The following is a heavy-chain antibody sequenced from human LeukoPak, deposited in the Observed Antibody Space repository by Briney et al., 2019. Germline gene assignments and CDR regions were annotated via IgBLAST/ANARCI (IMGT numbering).Heavy chain of an antibody. D-gene: IGHD2-2*01. V-gene: IGHV3-53*01. CDR1: GFTVSSNY. Sequence: GGSLRLSCAASGFTVSSNYMSWVRQAPGKGLEWVSVIYSGGSTYYADSVKGRFTISRDNSKNTLYLQMNSLRAEDTAVYYCARGIPRYCSSTSCYYFDYWGQGTLVTVSS. CDR3: ARGIPRYCSSTSCYYFDY. CDR2: IYSGGST. J-gene: IGHJ4*02.